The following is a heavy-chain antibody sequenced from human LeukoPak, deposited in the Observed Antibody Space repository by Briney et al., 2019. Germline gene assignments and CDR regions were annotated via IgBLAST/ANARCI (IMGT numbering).Heavy chain of an antibody. J-gene: IGHJ4*02. Sequence: ASVKVSCKASGYTFTSYAMNWVRQAPGQGLEWMGWINTNTGNPTYAQGFTGRFVFSLDTSVSTAYLQISSLKAEDTAVYYCARGYCSGGSCYSYYWGQGTLVTVSS. CDR1: GYTFTSYA. CDR2: INTNTGNP. D-gene: IGHD2-15*01. V-gene: IGHV7-4-1*02. CDR3: ARGYCSGGSCYSYY.